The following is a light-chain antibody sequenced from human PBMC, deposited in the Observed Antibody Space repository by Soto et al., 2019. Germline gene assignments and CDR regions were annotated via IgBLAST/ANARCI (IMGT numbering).Light chain of an antibody. J-gene: IGKJ1*01. V-gene: IGKV3-20*01. CDR1: QSVSSSY. CDR3: QQYGSSPPT. CDR2: GAS. Sequence: EILLTQSPGTLSLSPVERATLSCRASQSVSSSYLAWYQQTPGQAPRLLIYGASSRATGIPDRFSGSGSGTDFTLTISRLEPEDFAVYYCQQYGSSPPTFGQGTKVEIK.